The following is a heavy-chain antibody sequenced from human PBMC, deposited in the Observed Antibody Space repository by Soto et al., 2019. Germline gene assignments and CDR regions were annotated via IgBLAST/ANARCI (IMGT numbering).Heavy chain of an antibody. J-gene: IGHJ5*02. V-gene: IGHV4-38-2*02. CDR2: VCHSGTI. CDR3: ARDVGRYNINRVWFAP. Sequence: SETLSLTCVVSGYRINIDACWGWIRQSPEKGLEWLGSVCHSGTIYYNPSLKSRVTISLDTSKNQFSLSLSSVTAADTALYYCARDVGRYNINRVWFAPWARESWSPSPQ. D-gene: IGHD1-20*01. CDR1: GYRINIDAC.